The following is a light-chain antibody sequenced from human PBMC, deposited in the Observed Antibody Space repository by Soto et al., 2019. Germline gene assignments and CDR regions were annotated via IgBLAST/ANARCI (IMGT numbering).Light chain of an antibody. CDR3: QYFDRKFYT. CDR2: GSS. CDR1: QSVDSIY. J-gene: IGKJ2*01. Sequence: EIVLTQSPGTVSLSPGERATLSCRASQSVDSIYLGWYQHKPGQAPRLLIFGSSTRASGIPERFSGSGSGTDFTLTISRLEPEDFAAYYCQYFDRKFYTFGQGTKLEIK. V-gene: IGKV3-20*01.